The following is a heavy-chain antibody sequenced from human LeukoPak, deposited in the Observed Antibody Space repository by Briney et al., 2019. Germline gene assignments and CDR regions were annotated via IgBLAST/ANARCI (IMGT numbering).Heavy chain of an antibody. Sequence: PGGSLRLSCAASGFTFSTYAMTWVRQAPGKGLKWVSASSDSGRVTFYADSVRGRFTFSRDNSKNTLYLQMNSLSAEDTAVYYCARLGVAAHVDYWGQGALVTVSA. J-gene: IGHJ4*02. D-gene: IGHD2-21*01. V-gene: IGHV3-23*01. CDR3: ARLGVAAHVDY. CDR1: GFTFSTYA. CDR2: SSDSGRVT.